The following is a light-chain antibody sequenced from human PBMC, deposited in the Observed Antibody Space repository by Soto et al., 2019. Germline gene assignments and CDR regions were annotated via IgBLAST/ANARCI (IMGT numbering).Light chain of an antibody. CDR3: QQANSFPLT. V-gene: IGKV1-9*01. CDR1: QAIYSY. CDR2: GAS. Sequence: DIQLTQSPFFLSASVGDRVTISCRASQAIYSYLAWYQQKPGKAPKLLIFGASKLQSGVPSRFSGSGSGTEFTLTISSLQPEDFATYYCQQANSFPLTFGGGTKVDIK. J-gene: IGKJ4*01.